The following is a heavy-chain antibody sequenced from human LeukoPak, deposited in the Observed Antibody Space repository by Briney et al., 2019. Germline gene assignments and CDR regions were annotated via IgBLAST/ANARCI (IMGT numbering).Heavy chain of an antibody. D-gene: IGHD3-10*01. CDR1: GFTFSSYP. CDR3: IRRRGSYFDY. V-gene: IGHV3-72*01. J-gene: IGHJ4*02. CDR2: SRNKANNYTT. Sequence: GGSLRLSCAASGFTFSSYPMNWVRQAPGKGLEWVGRSRNKANNYTTEYAASVKGRFMISRADSKNSLYLQMNSLKTEDTAVYYCIRRRGSYFDYWGQGTLVTVSS.